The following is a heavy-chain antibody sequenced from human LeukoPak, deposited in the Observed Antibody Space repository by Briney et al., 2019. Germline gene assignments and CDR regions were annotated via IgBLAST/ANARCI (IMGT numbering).Heavy chain of an antibody. V-gene: IGHV1-8*01. CDR3: ARWGPWELLSYFDY. Sequence: ASVKVSCKASGYTFTSYDINWVRQATGQRLEWMGWMNPNSGNTGYAQKFQGRVTMTRNTSISTAYMELSSLRSEDTAVYYCARWGPWELLSYFDYWGQGTLVTVSS. CDR1: GYTFTSYD. CDR2: MNPNSGNT. D-gene: IGHD1-26*01. J-gene: IGHJ4*02.